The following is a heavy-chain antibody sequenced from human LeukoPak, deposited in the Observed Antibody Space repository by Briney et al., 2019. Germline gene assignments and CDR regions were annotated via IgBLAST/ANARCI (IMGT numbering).Heavy chain of an antibody. CDR2: ISANNGIT. CDR1: GYTFANYD. Sequence: ASVKVSCKSSGYTFANYDINWVRQAPGQGLEWMGWISANNGITKYAQKFQGRVTMTTDTSTSTAYMVLRSLTSDDTAVYHCARGDVYFDYWGQGTLVTVSS. D-gene: IGHD5-24*01. J-gene: IGHJ4*02. V-gene: IGHV1-18*01. CDR3: ARGDVYFDY.